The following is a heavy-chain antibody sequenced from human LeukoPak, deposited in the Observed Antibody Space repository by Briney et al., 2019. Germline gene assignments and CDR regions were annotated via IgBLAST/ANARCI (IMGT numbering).Heavy chain of an antibody. V-gene: IGHV1-2*02. CDR2: INPNSSGT. CDR3: AREDYSNYGNWFDP. J-gene: IGHJ5*02. D-gene: IGHD4-11*01. CDR1: GYTFTGYY. Sequence: ASAKVSCKASGYTFTGYYMHWVRQAPGQGLEWMGWINPNSSGTNYAQKFQGRVTMTRDTSISTAYMELSRLRSDDTAVYYCAREDYSNYGNWFDPWGQGTLVTVSS.